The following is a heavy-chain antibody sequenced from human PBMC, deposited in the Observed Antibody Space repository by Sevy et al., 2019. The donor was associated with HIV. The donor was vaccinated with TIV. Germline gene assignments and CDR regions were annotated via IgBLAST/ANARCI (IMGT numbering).Heavy chain of an antibody. CDR2: VSQSGSA. D-gene: IGHD2-15*01. V-gene: IGHV4-34*01. CDR1: GVSFSDYY. J-gene: IGHJ4*02. Sequence: SETLSLTCAVSGVSFSDYYWAWIRQPPGKGLEWIGEVSQSGSATYNPSLRSRVIMSLDTSNNHFSLKLTSVTAADTAVYYCARGPLFIPEYCSGGTCPTIDYWSQGTLVTVSS. CDR3: ARGPLFIPEYCSGGTCPTIDY.